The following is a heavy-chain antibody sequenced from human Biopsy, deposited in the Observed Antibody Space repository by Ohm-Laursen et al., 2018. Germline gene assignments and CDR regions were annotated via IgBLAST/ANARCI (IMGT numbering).Heavy chain of an antibody. CDR3: ATKLTGYFHH. V-gene: IGHV1-69*06. CDR1: GYTFTSYG. Sequence: GASVKVSCNASGYTFTSYGVNWVRQAPGQGLEWLGGNIPILGTGNYAQKFQDRVTVAADTSTSTATMELRSLRSDDTAVYYCATKLTGYFHHWGQGILVIVSS. J-gene: IGHJ1*01. CDR2: NIPILGTG. D-gene: IGHD3-9*01.